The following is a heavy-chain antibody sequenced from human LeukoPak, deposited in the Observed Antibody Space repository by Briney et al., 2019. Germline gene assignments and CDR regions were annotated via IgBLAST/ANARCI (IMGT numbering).Heavy chain of an antibody. D-gene: IGHD6-6*01. Sequence: PGGSLRLSCAASGFTFSSYSMNWVRQAPGKGLEWVSSISSSSSYIYYADSVKGRFTISRDNAKNSLYLQMNSLRAEDTAVYYCARTPDMSIAARPVDYWGQGTLVTVSS. CDR3: ARTPDMSIAARPVDY. CDR1: GFTFSSYS. V-gene: IGHV3-21*01. CDR2: ISSSSSYI. J-gene: IGHJ4*02.